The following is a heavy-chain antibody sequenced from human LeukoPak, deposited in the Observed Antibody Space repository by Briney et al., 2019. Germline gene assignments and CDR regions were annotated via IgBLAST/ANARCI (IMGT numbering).Heavy chain of an antibody. CDR2: IKQDGSEK. V-gene: IGHV3-7*03. CDR1: GFTFSDYY. D-gene: IGHD6-19*01. Sequence: PGGSLRLSCAASGFTFSDYYMSWIRQAPGKGLEWVANIKQDGSEKYYVDSVKGRFTISRDNAKNSLYLQMNSLRAEDTAVYYCAKALSGWSYYFDYWGQGTLVTVSS. CDR3: AKALSGWSYYFDY. J-gene: IGHJ4*02.